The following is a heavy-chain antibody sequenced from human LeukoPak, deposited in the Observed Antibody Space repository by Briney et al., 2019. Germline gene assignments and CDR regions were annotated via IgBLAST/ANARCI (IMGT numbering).Heavy chain of an antibody. CDR1: GFTFSSYA. V-gene: IGHV3-23*05. J-gene: IGHJ4*02. Sequence: GGSLRLSCAASGFTFSSYAVSWVRQAPGKGLEWVSAIDGSGSGTCYADSVKGRFTISRDNSKNTLYVQMDSLRAEDTAVYYCAPFIRSRGGYFDDWGQGTLVTVSS. CDR3: APFIRSRGGYFDD. CDR2: IDGSGSGT. D-gene: IGHD3-10*01.